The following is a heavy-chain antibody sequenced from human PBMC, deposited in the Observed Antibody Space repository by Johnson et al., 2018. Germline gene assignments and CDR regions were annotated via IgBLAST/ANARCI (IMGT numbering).Heavy chain of an antibody. V-gene: IGHV3-30*03. CDR1: GFTFSSYG. CDR3: AARAFDI. J-gene: IGHJ3*02. CDR2: ISYDGSNK. Sequence: QVQLVESGGGVVQPGRSLRLSCAASGFTFSSYGMHCVRQAPGKGLEWVAVISYDGSNKYYADSVKGRFTISRANSKHTLYLQMNSLRAEDTAVYYCAARAFDIWGQGTMVTVSS.